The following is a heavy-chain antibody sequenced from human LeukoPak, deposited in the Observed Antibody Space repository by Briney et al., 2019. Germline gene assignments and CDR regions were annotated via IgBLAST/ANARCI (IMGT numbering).Heavy chain of an antibody. Sequence: WVSXISSSSSYIYYADSVKGRFTISRDNAKNSLYLQMNSLRAEDTAVYYCARSSIAAAGHLDYWGQGTLVTVSS. CDR3: ARSSIAAAGHLDY. J-gene: IGHJ4*02. CDR2: ISSSSSYI. D-gene: IGHD6-13*01. V-gene: IGHV3-21*01.